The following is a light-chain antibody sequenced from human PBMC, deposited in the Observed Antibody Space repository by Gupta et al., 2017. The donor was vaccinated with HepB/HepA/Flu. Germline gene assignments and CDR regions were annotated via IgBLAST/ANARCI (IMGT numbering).Light chain of an antibody. CDR1: QRISTF. Sequence: DIQMTQSPSSLCASVADRVNINCLSSQRISTFLNWYKHKAGKAPKLLIYGSSQWRTGVPSRFSGNGYGTNFTLTITSRQREDFAAYYCQENVGCSQYSFGRGTQVEI. V-gene: IGKV1-39*01. J-gene: IGKJ4*01. CDR2: GSS. CDR3: QENVGCSQYS.